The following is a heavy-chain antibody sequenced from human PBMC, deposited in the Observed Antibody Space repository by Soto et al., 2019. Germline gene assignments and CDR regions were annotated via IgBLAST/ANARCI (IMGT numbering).Heavy chain of an antibody. Sequence: PSETLSLTCTVSGGSISSSSYYWGWIRQPPGEGLEWIGSIYYSGSAYYIPSLKRRVTISIDTSKSQFSLKLTSVTAADTAVYYCARRLGGAFDIWGQGTMVTVSS. J-gene: IGHJ3*02. V-gene: IGHV4-39*01. CDR2: IYYSGSA. CDR1: GGSISSSSYY. CDR3: ARRLGGAFDI. D-gene: IGHD3-16*01.